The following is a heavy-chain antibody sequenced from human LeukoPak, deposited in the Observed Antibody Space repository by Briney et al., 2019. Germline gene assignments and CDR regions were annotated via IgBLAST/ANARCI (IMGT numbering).Heavy chain of an antibody. CDR2: IYHSGST. V-gene: IGHV4-30-2*01. CDR1: GGSISSGGYS. J-gene: IGHJ3*02. Sequence: SETLSLTCAVSGGSISSGGYSWSWIRQPPGKGLEWIGYIYHSGSTYYNPSLKSRVTISVDRSKNQFSLKLSSVTAADTAVYYCARGVDGDPGAFDIWGQGTMVTVSS. CDR3: ARGVDGDPGAFDI. D-gene: IGHD4-17*01.